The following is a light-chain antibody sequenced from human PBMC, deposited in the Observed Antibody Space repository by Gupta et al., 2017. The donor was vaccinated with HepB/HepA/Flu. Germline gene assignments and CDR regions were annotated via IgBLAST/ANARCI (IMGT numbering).Light chain of an antibody. CDR1: QGISSW. Sequence: DIQMTQSPSSVSASVGDRVTITCRTSQGISSWLAWYQQKPGKAPTLLIYAASNLESGVPSRFSGTASGTDFTLTISSLQPEDVATYYCQQADSLPHTFGGGTKVDIK. J-gene: IGKJ4*01. CDR3: QQADSLPHT. CDR2: AAS. V-gene: IGKV1D-12*01.